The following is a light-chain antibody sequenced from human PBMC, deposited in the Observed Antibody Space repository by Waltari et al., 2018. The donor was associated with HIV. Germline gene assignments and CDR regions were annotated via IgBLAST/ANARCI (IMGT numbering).Light chain of an antibody. CDR2: GAS. J-gene: IGKJ2*01. CDR3: QQYDSSLMYT. CDR1: QSVSSRY. Sequence: IVLTQSPGTLSLCPGVRATLSCRASQSVSSRYLAWYQQKPGQAPRLLIYGASSRATGIPDRFSGSGSGTDFTLTISRLEPEDFAVYYCQQYDSSLMYTFGQGTKLEIK. V-gene: IGKV3-20*01.